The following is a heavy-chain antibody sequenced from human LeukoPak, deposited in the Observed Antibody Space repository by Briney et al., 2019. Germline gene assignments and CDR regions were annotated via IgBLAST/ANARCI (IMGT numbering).Heavy chain of an antibody. Sequence: AGGSLRLSCAASGFTFSDYYMSWIRQAPGKGLEWVSYISSSGSIIYYADSVKGRFTISRDNAKNSLYLQMNSLRAEDTAVYYCARAYRYSGSYYEAFDIWGQGTMVTVSS. CDR1: GFTFSDYY. CDR2: ISSSGSII. V-gene: IGHV3-11*01. CDR3: ARAYRYSGSYYEAFDI. J-gene: IGHJ3*02. D-gene: IGHD1-26*01.